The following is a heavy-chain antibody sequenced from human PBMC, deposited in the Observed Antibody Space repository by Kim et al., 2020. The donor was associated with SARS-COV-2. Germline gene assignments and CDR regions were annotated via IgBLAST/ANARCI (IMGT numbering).Heavy chain of an antibody. CDR2: IYYSGST. J-gene: IGHJ4*02. CDR1: GGSISSSSYY. V-gene: IGHV4-39*07. CDR3: ARGPYDFWSGYYGDY. D-gene: IGHD3-3*01. Sequence: SETLSLTCTVSGGSISSSSYYWGWIRQPPGKGLEWIGSIYYSGSTYYNPSLKSRVTISVDTSKNQFSLKLSSVTAADTAVYYCARGPYDFWSGYYGDYWGQGTLVTVSS.